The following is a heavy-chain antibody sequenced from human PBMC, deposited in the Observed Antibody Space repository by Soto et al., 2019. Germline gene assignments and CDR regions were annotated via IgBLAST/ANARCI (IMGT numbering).Heavy chain of an antibody. CDR1: GFTFSSYA. CDR2: ISVSVGST. V-gene: IGHV3-23*01. CDR3: EIPTLSGDSEILTCNSYYSGMDV. J-gene: IGHJ6*02. D-gene: IGHD2-2*01. Sequence: EGQLLESGGGLVQPGGSLRLSCAASGFTFSSYAMSWVRQAPGKGLAWVSAISVSVGSTYYADSVKGRFTISSDNSTNTLYLQMSSMRAEYTAVYDCEIPTLSGDSEILTCNSYYSGMDVWGQDTKVTVS.